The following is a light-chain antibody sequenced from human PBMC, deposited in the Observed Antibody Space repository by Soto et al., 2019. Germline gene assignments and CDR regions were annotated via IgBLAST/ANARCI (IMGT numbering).Light chain of an antibody. CDR3: QQYDNLPLT. CDR1: QSISSY. V-gene: IGKV1-39*01. J-gene: IGKJ4*01. Sequence: DIQMTQSPSSLSASVGDRVTITCRASQSISSYLNWYQQKPGKAPKLLIYAASSLHSGVPSRFSGSGSGTDFTLTINSLQPEDFATYYCQQYDNLPLTFGGGTKVDIK. CDR2: AAS.